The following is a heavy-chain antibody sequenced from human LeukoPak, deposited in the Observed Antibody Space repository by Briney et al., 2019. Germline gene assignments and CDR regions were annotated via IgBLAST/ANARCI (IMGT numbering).Heavy chain of an antibody. CDR3: ARGSGSYDY. J-gene: IGHJ4*02. Sequence: GGSLRLSCAASGFTFSDHYMDWVRQAPGKGLEWVGRTRNKANSYTTEYAASVKGRFTISRDDSKNSLYLQMNSLKTEDTAVYYCARGSGSYDYWGQGTLVTVSS. V-gene: IGHV3-72*01. D-gene: IGHD3-10*01. CDR1: GFTFSDHY. CDR2: TRNKANSYTT.